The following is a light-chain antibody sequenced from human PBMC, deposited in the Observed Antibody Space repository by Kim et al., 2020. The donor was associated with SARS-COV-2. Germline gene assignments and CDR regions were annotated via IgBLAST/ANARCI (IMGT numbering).Light chain of an antibody. CDR2: DTD. CDR1: TGAVTSVHY. V-gene: IGLV7-46*01. J-gene: IGLJ2*01. CDR3: LLSYDGVRAV. Sequence: QAVVTQEPSLTVSPGGTVTLTCGSSTGAVTSVHYPYWFQQKPGQAPRTLIYDTDNKHSWTPARFSGSLLGGKAALTLSGAQPDDEGDYYCLLSYDGVRAVFGGGTQLTVL.